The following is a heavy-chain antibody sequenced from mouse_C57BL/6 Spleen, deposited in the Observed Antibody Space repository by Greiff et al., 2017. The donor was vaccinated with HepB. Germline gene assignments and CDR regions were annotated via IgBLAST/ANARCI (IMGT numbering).Heavy chain of an antibody. CDR3: TRSPDYYGSSPRAMDY. Sequence: QVQLQQSGAELVRPGASVTLSCKASGYTFTDYEMHWVKQTPVHGLEWIGALDPETGGTAYNQKFKGKAILTADKSSSTAYMELRSLTSEDSAVYYCTRSPDYYGSSPRAMDYWGQGTSVTVSS. D-gene: IGHD1-1*01. CDR1: GYTFTDYE. V-gene: IGHV1-15*01. CDR2: LDPETGGT. J-gene: IGHJ4*01.